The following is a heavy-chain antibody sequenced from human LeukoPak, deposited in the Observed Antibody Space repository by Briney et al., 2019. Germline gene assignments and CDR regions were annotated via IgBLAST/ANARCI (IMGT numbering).Heavy chain of an antibody. V-gene: IGHV1-69*02. Sequence: SVTVSFKATRGTFSSYTLHWVRQAPGQGLEWMGRIIPILGIANYAQKFQGRVTITADKSTSTAYIELSSLRSEDTAVYYCADAQIHYDLSGLDAFYIWGQGTMVTVSS. D-gene: IGHD3-22*01. CDR1: RGTFSSYT. CDR2: IIPILGIA. J-gene: IGHJ3*02. CDR3: ADAQIHYDLSGLDAFYI.